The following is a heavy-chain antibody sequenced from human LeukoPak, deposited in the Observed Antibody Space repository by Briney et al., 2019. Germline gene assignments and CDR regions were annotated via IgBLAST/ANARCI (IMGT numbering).Heavy chain of an antibody. CDR3: TRLTPDRGYCSSTSCYVDNY. Sequence: GGSLRLSCAASGFTFSGSAMHWVRQASGKGLEWVGRIRSKANSYATAYAASVKGRFTISRDDSKNTAYLQINSLKTEDTAVYYCTRLTPDRGYCSSTSCYVDNYWGQGTLVTVSS. J-gene: IGHJ4*02. V-gene: IGHV3-73*01. CDR2: IRSKANSYAT. CDR1: GFTFSGSA. D-gene: IGHD2-2*01.